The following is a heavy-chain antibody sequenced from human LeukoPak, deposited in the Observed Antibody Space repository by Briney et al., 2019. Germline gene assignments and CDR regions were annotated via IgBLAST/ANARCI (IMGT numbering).Heavy chain of an antibody. Sequence: PSETLSLTCSVSGGAIISYYWSWIRHPAGTGPEWIGRIYPTGNTDYNPSLKTRVTMSTDLSKKQFSLRLRSVTAADTAVYYCARLKFYDSTGYSPGYYMDVWGKGTAVTVSS. CDR2: IYPTGNT. CDR1: GGAIISYY. V-gene: IGHV4-4*07. J-gene: IGHJ6*03. CDR3: ARLKFYDSTGYSPGYYMDV. D-gene: IGHD3-22*01.